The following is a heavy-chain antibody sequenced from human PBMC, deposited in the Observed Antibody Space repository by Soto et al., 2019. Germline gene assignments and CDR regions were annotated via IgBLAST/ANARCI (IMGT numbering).Heavy chain of an antibody. D-gene: IGHD6-19*01. V-gene: IGHV1-8*01. J-gene: IGHJ4*02. CDR1: GYTFTSHD. CDR3: TRGLRGVAVVY. Sequence: QAQLVQSGTEVKKPGASVKVSCKASGYTFTSHDINWVRQATGQGLEWMGWMNPNSGNTGYAQKFQGRVTMTRNTSRSTSDMDLSRLRSDDTAVYYCTRGLRGVAVVYWGQGTLVTVSS. CDR2: MNPNSGNT.